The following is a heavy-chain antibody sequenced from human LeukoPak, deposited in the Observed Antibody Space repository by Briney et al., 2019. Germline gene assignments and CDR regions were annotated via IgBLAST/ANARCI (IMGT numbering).Heavy chain of an antibody. CDR2: ISGSTSGT. V-gene: IGHV3-23*01. CDR3: AKGSGSTLYYFDY. Sequence: GGSLRLSCAASGFTFSSYAVSWVRQAPGKDLEWVSIISGSTSGTYYADSVKGRFTISRDNSKNTVYLQMNSLRAEDTALYYCAKGSGSTLYYFDYWGQGTLVTVSS. D-gene: IGHD1-26*01. J-gene: IGHJ4*02. CDR1: GFTFSSYA.